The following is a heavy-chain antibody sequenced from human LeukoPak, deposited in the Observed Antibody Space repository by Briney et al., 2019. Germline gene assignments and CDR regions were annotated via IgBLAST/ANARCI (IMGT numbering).Heavy chain of an antibody. Sequence: GGSLRLSCAASGFTFSSSVMSWVRQAPGKGLEWVSAISARGDTTYYTDSVKGRFTISRDNPKNTLYLQMNSLRAEDTAVYYCACPLWFGELLPRDAFDIWGQGTMVTVSS. V-gene: IGHV3-23*01. J-gene: IGHJ3*02. D-gene: IGHD3-10*01. CDR3: ACPLWFGELLPRDAFDI. CDR2: ISARGDTT. CDR1: GFTFSSSV.